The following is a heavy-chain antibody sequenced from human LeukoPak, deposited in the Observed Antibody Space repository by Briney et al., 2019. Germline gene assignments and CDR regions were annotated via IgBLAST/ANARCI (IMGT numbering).Heavy chain of an antibody. J-gene: IGHJ4*02. D-gene: IGHD3-9*01. CDR1: GFSLSTSGVG. V-gene: IGHV2-5*02. CDR2: IYWDDDK. CDR3: AHRSHVLRYFDWLFDFDY. Sequence: ESGPTLVNPTQTLTLTCTFSGFSLSTSGVGVGWIRQPPGKALEWLALIYWDDDKRYSPSLKSRLTITKDTSKNQVVHTMTNMDPVDTATYYCAHRSHVLRYFDWLFDFDYWGQGTLVTVSS.